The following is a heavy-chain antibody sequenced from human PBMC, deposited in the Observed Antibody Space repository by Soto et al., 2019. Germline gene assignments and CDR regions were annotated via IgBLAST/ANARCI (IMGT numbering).Heavy chain of an antibody. D-gene: IGHD5-12*01. CDR1: GFALSNYW. J-gene: IGHJ6*03. V-gene: IGHV3-7*01. CDR3: ATYSGYVLPMDV. CDR2: IKHDRSEI. Sequence: PGGSLRLSCAASGFALSNYWMTWVRQAPGKGLEWVASIKHDRSEIYYVDSVKGRFTISRDDAKNSVSLEMDSLSAEDTAVYYCATYSGYVLPMDVWGKGTMVTV.